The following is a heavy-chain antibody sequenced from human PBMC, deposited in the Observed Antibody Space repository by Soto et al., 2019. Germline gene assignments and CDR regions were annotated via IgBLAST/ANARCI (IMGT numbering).Heavy chain of an antibody. CDR1: VGSVSSYY. Sequence: SESLSLTCTVSVGSVSSYYWSWIRQPPGKGLEWIGYIYYSGSTNYNPSLKSRVTISVDTSKNQFSLKLSSVTAADTAVYYCARGRRYWFDPWGQGTLVTVSS. CDR3: ARGRRYWFDP. V-gene: IGHV4-59*02. CDR2: IYYSGST. J-gene: IGHJ5*02.